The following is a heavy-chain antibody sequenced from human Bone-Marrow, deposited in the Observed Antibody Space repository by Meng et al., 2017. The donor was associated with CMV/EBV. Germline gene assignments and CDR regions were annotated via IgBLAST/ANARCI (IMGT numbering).Heavy chain of an antibody. Sequence: GGSLRLSCAVSGFTFSDLFMDWLRQAPGKGLEWISRCRNKAKSHSTEYAASVRGRFIVSRDDSKDSLFLQMNSLKSEDTAVYYCALTRTIAGSGNAFEIWGQGTRVTVSS. CDR2: CRNKAKSHST. CDR1: GFTFSDLF. J-gene: IGHJ3*02. V-gene: IGHV3-72*01. CDR3: ALTRTIAGSGNAFEI. D-gene: IGHD3-10*01.